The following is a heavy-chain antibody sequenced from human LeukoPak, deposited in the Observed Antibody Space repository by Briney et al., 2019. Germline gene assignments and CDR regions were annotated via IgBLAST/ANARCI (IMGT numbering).Heavy chain of an antibody. CDR3: ARDVEFMYYFDY. Sequence: PGGSLRLSCAASGFTFSSYAMSWVRQAPGKGLEWVAVISYDGSNKYYADSVKGRFTISRDNSKNTLYLQMNSLRAEDTAVYYCARDVEFMYYFDYWGQGTLVTVSS. V-gene: IGHV3-30*04. J-gene: IGHJ4*02. D-gene: IGHD3-10*01. CDR1: GFTFSSYA. CDR2: ISYDGSNK.